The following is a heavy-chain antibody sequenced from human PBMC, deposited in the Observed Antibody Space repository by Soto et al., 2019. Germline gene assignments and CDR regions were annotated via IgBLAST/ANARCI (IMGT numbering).Heavy chain of an antibody. CDR2: IYYSGST. CDR1: GGSISSSSYY. CDR3: ARHVTWFGEYYFDY. J-gene: IGHJ4*02. D-gene: IGHD3-10*01. Sequence: QLQLQESGPGLVKPSETLSLTCTVSGGSISSSSYYWGWIRQPPGKGLEWIGGIYYSGSTYYNPALKSRVTISVDTSKNQFSLKLSSVTAADTAVYYCARHVTWFGEYYFDYWGQGTLVTVSS. V-gene: IGHV4-39*01.